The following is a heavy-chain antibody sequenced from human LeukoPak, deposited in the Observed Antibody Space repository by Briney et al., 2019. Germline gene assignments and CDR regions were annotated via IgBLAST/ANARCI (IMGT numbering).Heavy chain of an antibody. J-gene: IGHJ3*02. D-gene: IGHD2-15*01. CDR3: ARHRSGGSQDDAFDI. Sequence: GGSLRLSCVASGFTFSSYAMSWVRQAPGKGLEWVSAITDSGDYTNYADSVKGRFTISRDNSQNTLYLQMNSLRAEDTALYYCARHRSGGSQDDAFDIWGQGTMVTVSS. V-gene: IGHV3-23*01. CDR1: GFTFSSYA. CDR2: ITDSGDYT.